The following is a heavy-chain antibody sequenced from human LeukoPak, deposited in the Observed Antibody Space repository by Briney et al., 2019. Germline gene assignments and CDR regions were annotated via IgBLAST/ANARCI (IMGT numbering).Heavy chain of an antibody. J-gene: IGHJ5*02. D-gene: IGHD3-10*01. Sequence: ASVKVSCKASGYTFIGYYMHWVRQAPGQGLEWMGWINPNSGDTNYAQKFQGRVTMTRGTSISTAYMELSSLRSDDTAVYYCAREHSVRGVGSWGQGTLVTVSS. CDR1: GYTFIGYY. CDR3: AREHSVRGVGS. V-gene: IGHV1-2*02. CDR2: INPNSGDT.